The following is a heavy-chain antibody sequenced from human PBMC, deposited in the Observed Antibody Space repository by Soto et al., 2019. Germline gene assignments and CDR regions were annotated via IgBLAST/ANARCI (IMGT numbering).Heavy chain of an antibody. CDR3: ARVAYSSGAFDP. CDR1: GYTFTSYY. J-gene: IGHJ5*02. CDR2: INPSGGST. Sequence: ASVKVSCKASGYTFTSYYMHWVRQAPEQGLEWMGIINPSGGSTSYAQKFQGRVTMTRDTSTSTVYMELSSLRSEDTDVYYCARVAYSSGAFDPWGQGTLVTVSS. V-gene: IGHV1-46*01. D-gene: IGHD6-25*01.